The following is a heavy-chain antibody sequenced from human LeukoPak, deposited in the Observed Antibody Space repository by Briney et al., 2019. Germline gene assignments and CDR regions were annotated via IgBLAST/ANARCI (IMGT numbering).Heavy chain of an antibody. Sequence: SETLSLTCTVSGGSISSSNYYWGWIRQPPGKGLEWIGSIYYSGSTYYNPSLKSRVTIPVDTSKNQFSLKLSSVTAADTAVYYCARRPKTYYDSSGYYHWGQGTLVTVSS. CDR2: IYYSGST. CDR3: ARRPKTYYDSSGYYH. J-gene: IGHJ5*02. CDR1: GGSISSSNYY. D-gene: IGHD3-22*01. V-gene: IGHV4-39*01.